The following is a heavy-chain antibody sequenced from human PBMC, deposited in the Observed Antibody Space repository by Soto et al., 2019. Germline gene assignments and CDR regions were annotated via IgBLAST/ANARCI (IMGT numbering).Heavy chain of an antibody. Sequence: QVQLVQSGAEVKKPGASVKVSCKASGYTFTSYGISWVRQAPGQGLEWMGWISAYNGNTNYAQKLQGRVTMTTDTSTSKAYMERRSLRSDDTAVYYCARALYFPASRGYYGMDVWGQGTTVTVSS. V-gene: IGHV1-18*01. J-gene: IGHJ6*02. CDR1: GYTFTSYG. CDR2: ISAYNGNT. CDR3: ARALYFPASRGYYGMDV. D-gene: IGHD3-9*01.